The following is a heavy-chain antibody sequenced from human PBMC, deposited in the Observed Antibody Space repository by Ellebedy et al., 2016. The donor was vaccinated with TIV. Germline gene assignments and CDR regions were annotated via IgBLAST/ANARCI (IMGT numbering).Heavy chain of an antibody. V-gene: IGHV3-33*01. J-gene: IGHJ6*02. Sequence: GESLKISCAASGFNFSSYGMHWVRQAPGKELEWVALIWYDGINKYSADSVKGRFTISRDNSKNTLYLQLNSLRAEDTALYYCARANTAMVRMNQMDVWGQGTTVTVSS. CDR1: GFNFSSYG. CDR2: IWYDGINK. D-gene: IGHD5-18*01. CDR3: ARANTAMVRMNQMDV.